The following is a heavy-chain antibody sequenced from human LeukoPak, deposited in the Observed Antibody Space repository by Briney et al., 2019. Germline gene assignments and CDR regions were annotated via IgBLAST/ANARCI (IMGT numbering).Heavy chain of an antibody. CDR3: ASGRTIFYYYMDV. CDR2: INPKRGDT. J-gene: IGHJ6*03. Sequence: GASVKVSCKAPGYTFTGYYMHWVRQAPGQGLEWMGWINPKRGDTNYAQKFQGRATMTRDTSISTVYMEVSRLRSDDTAIYYCASGRTIFYYYMDVWGKGTTVTISS. CDR1: GYTFTGYY. D-gene: IGHD3-3*02. V-gene: IGHV1-2*02.